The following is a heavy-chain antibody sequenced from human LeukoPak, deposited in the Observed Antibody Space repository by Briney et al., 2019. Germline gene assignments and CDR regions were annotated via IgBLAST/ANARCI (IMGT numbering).Heavy chain of an antibody. CDR1: GFNFRSYA. D-gene: IGHD3-10*01. CDR3: ARDKWHYGSGSYALDY. Sequence: PGGSLRLSCAASGFNFRSYAMSWVRQAPGKGLEWVAVISYDGSNKYYADSVKGRFTISRDNSKNTLYLQMNSLRAEDTAVYYCARDKWHYGSGSYALDYWGQGTLVTVSS. J-gene: IGHJ4*02. V-gene: IGHV3-30*04. CDR2: ISYDGSNK.